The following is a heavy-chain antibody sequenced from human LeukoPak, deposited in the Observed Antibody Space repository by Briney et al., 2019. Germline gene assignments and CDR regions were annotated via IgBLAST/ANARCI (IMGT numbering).Heavy chain of an antibody. CDR1: GGSFSGYY. D-gene: IGHD6-13*01. CDR2: INHSGST. J-gene: IGHJ4*02. CDR3: ARGPGVAAAGTVGDY. V-gene: IGHV4-34*01. Sequence: SETLSLTCAVYGGSFSGYYWSWIRQPPGKGLEWIGEINHSGSTNYNPSLKSRVTISVDTSKNQFSLKLSSVTAADTAVYYCARGPGVAAAGTVGDYWGQGTLVTVSS.